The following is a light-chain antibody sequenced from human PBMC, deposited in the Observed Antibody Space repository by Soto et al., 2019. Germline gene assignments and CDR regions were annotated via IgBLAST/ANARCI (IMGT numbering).Light chain of an antibody. V-gene: IGKV1-9*01. CDR1: QGINSY. Sequence: DVQLTQSPSFLSASVGDRLTITCRASQGINSYLAWYQQKPGKAPQLLIYTASTLQSGVPSRFSGSASGTELTLTISSLQPEDFATYYCQQLNSYPLTFGGGTKVDI. J-gene: IGKJ4*01. CDR3: QQLNSYPLT. CDR2: TAS.